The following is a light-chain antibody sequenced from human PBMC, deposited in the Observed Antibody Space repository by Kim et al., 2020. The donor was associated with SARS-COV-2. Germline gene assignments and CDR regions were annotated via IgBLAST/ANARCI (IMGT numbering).Light chain of an antibody. V-gene: IGKV3-15*01. CDR2: GAY. Sequence: VSPGASDTQSGRATQHLDTRLAWYQGNPGQASILVIVGAYNRASTFPARFSGNRSGTDFTLTIDSLQSEDLAFYYCQQYHTWPHTFGRGTKVDIK. CDR3: QQYHTWPHT. CDR1: QHLDTR. J-gene: IGKJ1*01.